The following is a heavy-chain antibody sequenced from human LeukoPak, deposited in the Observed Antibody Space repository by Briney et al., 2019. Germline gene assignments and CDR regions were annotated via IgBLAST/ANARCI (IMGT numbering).Heavy chain of an antibody. CDR1: GGSFSGYY. V-gene: IGHV4-34*01. CDR3: ARGPQTYYDILTGLSF. J-gene: IGHJ4*02. Sequence: PSETLSLTCAVYGGSFSGYYWSWIRQPPGKGLEWIGEINHSGSTIYNPSLKSRVTISGDTSKKQFPLKLSSVTAADTAVYYCARGPQTYYDILTGLSFWGQGTLVTVSS. D-gene: IGHD3-9*01. CDR2: INHSGST.